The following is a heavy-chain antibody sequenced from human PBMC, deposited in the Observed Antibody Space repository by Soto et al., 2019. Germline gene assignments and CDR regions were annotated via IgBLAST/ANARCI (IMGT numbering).Heavy chain of an antibody. CDR3: AKGVPAATRYFQH. V-gene: IGHV3-74*01. Sequence: VQLVESGGGLVQPGGSLRLSCAASGFSFSSYWMHWVRHAPGKGLVWVSRINSDGSCATYADSVKGRFTISRDNAKNTLYLQVNSLTPEDTAVYYCAKGVPAATRYFQHWGQGTLVTVSA. CDR2: INSDGSCA. J-gene: IGHJ1*01. D-gene: IGHD2-2*01. CDR1: GFSFSSYW.